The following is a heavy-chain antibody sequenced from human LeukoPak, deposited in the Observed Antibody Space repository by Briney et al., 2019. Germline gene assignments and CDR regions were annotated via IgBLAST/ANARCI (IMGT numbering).Heavy chain of an antibody. J-gene: IGHJ4*02. CDR2: ISTNGGRT. Sequence: GGSLRLSCAASGFTFSEYSMHWVRQAAGKGLEYVSAISTNGGRTYYANSVKGRFTISRDDPKNTQDLQMGSLRPEDMAAYYCARGFRYYGSGIDYWGQGTLVTVSS. CDR3: ARGFRYYGSGIDY. V-gene: IGHV3-64*01. D-gene: IGHD3-10*01. CDR1: GFTFSEYS.